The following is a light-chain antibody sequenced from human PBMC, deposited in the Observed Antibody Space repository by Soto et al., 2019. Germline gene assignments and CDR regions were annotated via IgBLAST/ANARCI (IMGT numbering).Light chain of an antibody. V-gene: IGKV1-33*01. CDR1: QDINNF. CDR2: DAS. J-gene: IGKJ5*01. CDR3: QQYDNLPPFT. Sequence: DIQMTQSPSSLSASVGDRVTITCQAGQDINNFLNWYQQKPGKAPKLLIYDASNLETGVPSRFSGSGSGTDFTFTISSLQPEDIATYYCQQYDNLPPFTFGQGTRLEI.